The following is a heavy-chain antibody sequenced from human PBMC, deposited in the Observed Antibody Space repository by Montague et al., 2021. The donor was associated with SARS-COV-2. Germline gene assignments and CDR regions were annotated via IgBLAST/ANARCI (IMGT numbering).Heavy chain of an antibody. CDR3: ARWDPQTLTLIGLRGKSASDY. D-gene: IGHD4-23*01. CDR1: GGSFSGYY. J-gene: IGHJ4*02. Sequence: SETLSLTCAVYGGSFSGYYWTWIRQSPGKGLEWIAEINHGGTTNYNFNPSLRSRVTISVDTSKSQFSLELSSVTAADTGVYYCARWDPQTLTLIGLRGKSASDYWGQGTLVTVSP. CDR2: INHGGTT. V-gene: IGHV4-34*01.